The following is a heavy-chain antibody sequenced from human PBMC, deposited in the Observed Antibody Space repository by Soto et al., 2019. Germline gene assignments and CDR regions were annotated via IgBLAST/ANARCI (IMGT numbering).Heavy chain of an antibody. CDR1: GYTFASYG. Sequence: GASLKVSCKASGYTFASYGVSWVRQAPGQGLEWMGWISAYNGDTIYAQKLQGRVSLTTDTPTSTASMELRSLRSDDTAVYYCARDQMIASNWFDPWGQGTLVTVSS. D-gene: IGHD3-22*01. CDR3: ARDQMIASNWFDP. CDR2: ISAYNGDT. J-gene: IGHJ5*02. V-gene: IGHV1-18*01.